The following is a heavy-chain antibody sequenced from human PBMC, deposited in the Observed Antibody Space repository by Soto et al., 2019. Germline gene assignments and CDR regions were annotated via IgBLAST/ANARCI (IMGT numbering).Heavy chain of an antibody. J-gene: IGHJ6*02. V-gene: IGHV4-30-4*01. CDR2: IHYTGSI. D-gene: IGHD2-21*02. CDR1: GVSIHIAHYH. Sequence: TLSLTCTVSGVSIHIAHYHWTWIRQTPGKGLEWIGYIHYTGSISYNPSLQSRLTISVDTSKNQFSLKLTSVTAADTAVYFCAREDDGGDRDYYGLDVWGQGTTVTVSS. CDR3: AREDDGGDRDYYGLDV.